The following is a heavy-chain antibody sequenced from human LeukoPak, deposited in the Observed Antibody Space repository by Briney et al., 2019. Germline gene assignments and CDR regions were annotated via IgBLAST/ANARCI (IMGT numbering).Heavy chain of an antibody. CDR1: GFTFSSYW. D-gene: IGHD3-9*01. V-gene: IGHV3-7*01. J-gene: IGHJ3*02. CDR3: ARRLGLTISAFDI. Sequence: PGGSLRLSCAASGFTFSSYWMSWVRQAPGKGLEWVANIKQDGSEKYYVDSVKGRFTISRDTATNSLYLQMNSLRAEDTAVYYCARRLGLTISAFDIWGQGTMVTVSS. CDR2: IKQDGSEK.